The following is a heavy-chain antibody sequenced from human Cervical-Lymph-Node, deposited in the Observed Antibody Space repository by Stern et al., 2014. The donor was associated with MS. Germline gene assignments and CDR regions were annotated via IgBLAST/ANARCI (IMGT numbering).Heavy chain of an antibody. CDR2: ISSGGPSL. CDR1: GFTFSDYY. J-gene: IGHJ4*02. CDR3: VRDLCKSRICYPFDY. Sequence: VQLVESGGGLVKAGGSLRLSCAASGFTFSDYYMSWIRQAPGKGLEWVSYISSGGPSLYSAQSWGGRFTISRDNAKNSLFLQINSLRAEDTAIYYCVRDLCKSRICYPFDYWGQGTPVTVSS. D-gene: IGHD2-15*01. V-gene: IGHV3-11*01.